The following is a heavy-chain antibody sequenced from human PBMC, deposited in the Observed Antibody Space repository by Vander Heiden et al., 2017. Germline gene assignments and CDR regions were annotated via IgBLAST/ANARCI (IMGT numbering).Heavy chain of an antibody. Sequence: QITLKESGPTLVRHTQTLTLTCTFSGFSLISIGMGVGWIRQPPGKALEWLALIYWNEDKYYSPSLKSRLTITKDTSKNQVVLTLTNTAPLDTATYYCAHTSRTYANYFDFWGQGSLVIVSS. J-gene: IGHJ4*02. CDR1: GFSLISIGMG. CDR2: IYWNEDK. V-gene: IGHV2-5*01. D-gene: IGHD3-10*01. CDR3: AHTSRTYANYFDF.